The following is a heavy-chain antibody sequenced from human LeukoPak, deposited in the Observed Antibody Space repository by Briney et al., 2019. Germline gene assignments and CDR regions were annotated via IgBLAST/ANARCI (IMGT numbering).Heavy chain of an antibody. CDR2: ISSSGSTI. J-gene: IGHJ4*02. CDR1: GFTFSDYY. CDR3: TTDLDWPLLEEGSSGYYGDY. V-gene: IGHV3-11*04. D-gene: IGHD3-22*01. Sequence: SGGSLRLSCAASGFTFSDYYMSWIRQAPGKGLEWVSYISSSGSTIYYADSVKGRFTISRDNAKNSLYLQMNSLRAEDTAVYYCTTDLDWPLLEEGSSGYYGDYWGQGTLVTVSS.